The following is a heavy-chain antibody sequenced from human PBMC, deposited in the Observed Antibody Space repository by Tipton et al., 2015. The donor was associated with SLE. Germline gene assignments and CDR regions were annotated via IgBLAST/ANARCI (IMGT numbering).Heavy chain of an antibody. CDR2: VYYTGNT. Sequence: TLSLTCIVSGDSISSSSYYWGWIRQPPGKGLEWVGTVYYTGNTFYNPSLKSRVTISVDTSKNQFSLNLSSVTAADTAVYYCARGGVPRARRGLRRMDVWGQGTTVTVSS. D-gene: IGHD3-10*01. J-gene: IGHJ6*02. V-gene: IGHV4-39*07. CDR3: ARGGVPRARRGLRRMDV. CDR1: GDSISSSSYY.